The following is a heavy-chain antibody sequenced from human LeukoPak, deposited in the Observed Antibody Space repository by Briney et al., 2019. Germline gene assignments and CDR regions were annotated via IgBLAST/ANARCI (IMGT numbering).Heavy chain of an antibody. V-gene: IGHV3-30*02. Sequence: GGSLRLSCAASGFTFSSYGMHWVRQASGKGLEWVAFIRYDGSNKYYADSVKGRFTISRDNSKNTLYLQMNSLRAEDTAVYYCATLRVVPAATHGVNAFDIWGQGTMVTVSS. CDR3: ATLRVVPAATHGVNAFDI. CDR1: GFTFSSYG. CDR2: IRYDGSNK. J-gene: IGHJ3*02. D-gene: IGHD2-2*01.